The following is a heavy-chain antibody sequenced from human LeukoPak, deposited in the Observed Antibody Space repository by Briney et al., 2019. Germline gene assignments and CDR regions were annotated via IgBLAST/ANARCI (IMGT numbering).Heavy chain of an antibody. D-gene: IGHD2/OR15-2a*01. CDR3: ARGFLRRGSPVDF. J-gene: IGHJ4*02. V-gene: IGHV3-74*01. Sequence: PGGSLRLSCSASGITFSSPWMHWVRQAPGKGLAWVSRINADGSTINYADSVEGRFTISRDNAKNTLYLQMNSLRAEDTAVYFCARGFLRRGSPVDFWGQGTPVTVTS. CDR2: INADGSTI. CDR1: GITFSSPW.